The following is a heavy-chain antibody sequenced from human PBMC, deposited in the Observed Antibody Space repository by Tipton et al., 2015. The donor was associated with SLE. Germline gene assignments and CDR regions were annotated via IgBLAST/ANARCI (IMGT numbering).Heavy chain of an antibody. V-gene: IGHV3-30-3*01. Sequence: SLRLSCAASGFTFSSYAMHWVRQAPGKGLEWVAVISYDGSNKYYADSVKGRFTISRDNSKNTLYLQMNSLRAEDTAVYYCARDEHGSYYVYAFDIWGQGTMVTVSS. CDR2: ISYDGSNK. D-gene: IGHD1-26*01. J-gene: IGHJ3*02. CDR1: GFTFSSYA. CDR3: ARDEHGSYYVYAFDI.